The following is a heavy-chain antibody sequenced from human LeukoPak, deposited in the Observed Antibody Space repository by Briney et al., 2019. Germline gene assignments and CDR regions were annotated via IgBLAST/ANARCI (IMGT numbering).Heavy chain of an antibody. D-gene: IGHD5-18*01. CDR3: ARDRIQLWLRFDY. V-gene: IGHV1-2*02. CDR2: INPNSGGT. J-gene: IGHJ4*02. Sequence: GASVKVSCKASGYTFTGYYMHWVRQAPGQGLEWMGWINPNSGGTNYAQKFQGRVTMTRDTSISTAYMELSRLRSDDTAVYYCARDRIQLWLRFDYWGQGTLVTVSS. CDR1: GYTFTGYY.